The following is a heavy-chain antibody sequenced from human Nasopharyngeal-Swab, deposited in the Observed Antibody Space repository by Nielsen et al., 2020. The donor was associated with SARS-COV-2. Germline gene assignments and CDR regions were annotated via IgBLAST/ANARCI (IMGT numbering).Heavy chain of an antibody. CDR1: GFTFSSYG. CDR3: TRRGRGYYYYGMDV. CDR2: ISYDGSNK. D-gene: IGHD3-10*01. V-gene: IGHV3-30*03. J-gene: IGHJ6*02. Sequence: GESLKISCAASGFTFSSYGIHWVRQAPGKGLEWVAAISYDGSNKYYADSVKGRFTISRDNSKNTLYLQMNSLRAEDTAVYYCTRRGRGYYYYGMDVWGQGTTVTVSS.